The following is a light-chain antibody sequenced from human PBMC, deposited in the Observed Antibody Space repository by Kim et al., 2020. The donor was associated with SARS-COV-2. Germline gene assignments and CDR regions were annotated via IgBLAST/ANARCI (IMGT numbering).Light chain of an antibody. V-gene: IGLV3-1*01. CDR3: QAWDSSIVV. CDR1: KLGDKY. CDR2: QDN. J-gene: IGLJ2*01. Sequence: VAPGQTASITCSGDKLGDKYVCWYQQRPGQSPVLVIYQDNKRPAGIPERFSRTNSGNTATLTISGTQAIDEADYYCQAWDSSIVVFGGGTQLTVL.